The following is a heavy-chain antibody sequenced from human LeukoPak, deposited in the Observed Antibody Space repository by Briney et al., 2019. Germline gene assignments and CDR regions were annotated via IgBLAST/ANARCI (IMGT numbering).Heavy chain of an antibody. CDR2: INPNSGGT. D-gene: IGHD5-12*01. Sequence: VASVKVSCKASGYTFTGYYMHWVRQAPGQGLEWMGWINPNSGGTNYAQKFQGRVTMTRDTSISTAYMELSRLRSDDTAVYSCATHSPEWRYSGYYNFYYMDVWGKGTTVTVSS. J-gene: IGHJ6*03. V-gene: IGHV1-2*02. CDR1: GYTFTGYY. CDR3: ATHSPEWRYSGYYNFYYMDV.